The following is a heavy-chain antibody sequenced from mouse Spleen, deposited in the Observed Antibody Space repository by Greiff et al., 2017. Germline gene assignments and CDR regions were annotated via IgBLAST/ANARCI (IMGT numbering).Heavy chain of an antibody. CDR3: ARDGNYEGYFDY. Sequence: EVQLQQSGPELVKPGASVKISCKASGYSFTGYYMNWVKQSPEKSLEWIGEINPSTGGTTYNQKFKAKATLTVDKSSSTAYMQLKSLTSEDSAVYYCARDGNYEGYFDYWGQGTTLTGSS. CDR2: INPSTGGT. D-gene: IGHD2-1*01. CDR1: GYSFTGYY. J-gene: IGHJ2*01. V-gene: IGHV1-42*01.